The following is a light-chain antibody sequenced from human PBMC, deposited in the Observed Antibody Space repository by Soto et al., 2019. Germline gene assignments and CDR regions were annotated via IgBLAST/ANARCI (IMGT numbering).Light chain of an antibody. CDR3: CSYAGPGWV. Sequence: QSVLTQPASVSGSPGQSITISCTGTSSDVGSYNLVSWYQQHPGKAPKLMIYEVSKRPSGVSNRFSGSKSGNTASLTISGLQAEDEADYYCCSYAGPGWVFGGGTKLTVL. J-gene: IGLJ3*02. CDR2: EVS. CDR1: SSDVGSYNL. V-gene: IGLV2-23*02.